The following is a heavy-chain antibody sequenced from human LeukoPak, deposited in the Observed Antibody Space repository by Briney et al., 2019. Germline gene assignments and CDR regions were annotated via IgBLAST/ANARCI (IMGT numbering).Heavy chain of an antibody. D-gene: IGHD3-22*01. CDR2: FDPEDGET. J-gene: IGHJ1*01. Sequence: ASVKVSCKVSGYTLTELSMHWVRQAPGKGLEWMGGFDPEDGETIYAQKFQGRVTMTEDTSTDTAYMELSRLRSEDTAVYYCATVVAYYDSSGIEYFQHWGQGTLVTVSS. V-gene: IGHV1-24*01. CDR1: GYTLTELS. CDR3: ATVVAYYDSSGIEYFQH.